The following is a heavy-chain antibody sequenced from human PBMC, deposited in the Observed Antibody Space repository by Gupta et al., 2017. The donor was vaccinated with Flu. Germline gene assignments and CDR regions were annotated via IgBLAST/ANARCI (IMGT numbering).Heavy chain of an antibody. CDR3: AKDVSTSAKSFDS. CDR1: GFIFDDYA. Sequence: EVQLVESGGVVVQPGGSLRLSCAASGFIFDDYAMHWVRQAPGKGLEWVSLISWNGESIYYADAVKGRLTISRDNKKNYLDLEMKSRRGADTAFYYCAKDVSTSAKSFDSWGQGALVTVSS. J-gene: IGHJ4*02. CDR2: ISWNGESI. V-gene: IGHV3-43D*04.